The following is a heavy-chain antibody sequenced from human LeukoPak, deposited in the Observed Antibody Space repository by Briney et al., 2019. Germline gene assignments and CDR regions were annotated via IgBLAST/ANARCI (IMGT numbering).Heavy chain of an antibody. CDR2: INHSGST. CDR3: ARGRLLWFGELLLGGYFDY. V-gene: IGHV4-34*01. D-gene: IGHD3-10*01. J-gene: IGHJ4*02. CDR1: GGSFSGYY. Sequence: SETLSLTCAVYGGSFSGYYWSWIRQPPGKGLEWIGEINHSGSTNYNPSLKSRVTISVDTSKNQFSLKLSSVTAADTAVYYCARGRLLWFGELLLGGYFDYWGQGTLVTVSS.